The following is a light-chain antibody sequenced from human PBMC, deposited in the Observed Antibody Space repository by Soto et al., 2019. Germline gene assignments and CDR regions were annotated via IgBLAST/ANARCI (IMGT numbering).Light chain of an antibody. V-gene: IGKV3-15*01. CDR3: QQYKNWPGYT. CDR2: GAS. Sequence: EIEMTQSPATLSLSPGEGATLSCRTSQSVGYSLAWYQQKPGLAPRLLIYGASTRVTGIPDRFSGSGSGTEFTLTISSLQSEAFAVYYCQQYKNWPGYTFGQGTKLEIK. CDR1: QSVGYS. J-gene: IGKJ2*01.